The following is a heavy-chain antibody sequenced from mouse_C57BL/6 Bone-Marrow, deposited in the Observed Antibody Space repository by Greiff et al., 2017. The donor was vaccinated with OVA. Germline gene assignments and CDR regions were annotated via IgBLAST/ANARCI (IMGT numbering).Heavy chain of an antibody. V-gene: IGHV1-50*01. J-gene: IGHJ2*01. CDR1: GYTFTSYW. D-gene: IGHD4-1*01. CDR3: ASWDFDY. Sequence: VQLQQPGAELVKPGASVKLSCKASGYTFTSYWMQWVKQRPGQGLEWIGEIDPSDSYTNYNQKFKGKATLTVDTSSSPAYMQLSSLTSEDSAVYYCASWDFDYWGQGTTLTVSS. CDR2: IDPSDSYT.